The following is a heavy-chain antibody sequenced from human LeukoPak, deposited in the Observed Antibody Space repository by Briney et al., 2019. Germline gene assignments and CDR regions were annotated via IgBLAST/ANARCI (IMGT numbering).Heavy chain of an antibody. D-gene: IGHD3-22*01. V-gene: IGHV3-23*01. Sequence: GGSLRLSCAASGFTFSTYAMSWVRQAPGKGLEWVSVISGSGGSTYHADSVKGRFTISRDNSKNTLYLQMNSLRAEDTAIYYCAKGFNYYDSINFLDYWGQGTLVTVSS. CDR1: GFTFSTYA. CDR3: AKGFNYYDSINFLDY. J-gene: IGHJ4*02. CDR2: ISGSGGST.